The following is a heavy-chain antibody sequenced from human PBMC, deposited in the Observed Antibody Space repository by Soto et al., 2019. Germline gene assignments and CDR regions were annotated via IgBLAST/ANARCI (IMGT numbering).Heavy chain of an antibody. CDR3: ARGNGPTVTTDFDY. CDR1: GFTFSSYS. Sequence: PGRSLRLSYAASGFTFSSYSVRWVRQAPGKGLEWVSSISSSGGYIFYADSLKGRFTISRDNVKNSLFLQMNSLRAEDTAVYYCARGNGPTVTTDFDYWGQGTLVTVSS. D-gene: IGHD4-17*01. CDR2: ISSSGGYI. J-gene: IGHJ4*02. V-gene: IGHV3-21*01.